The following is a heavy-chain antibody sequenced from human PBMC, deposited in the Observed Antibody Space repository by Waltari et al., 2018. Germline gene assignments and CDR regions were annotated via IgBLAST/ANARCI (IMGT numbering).Heavy chain of an antibody. Sequence: QVQLVESGGGVVQPGRSLRLSCAASGFTFSSYAMHWVRQAPGKGLEWVAVISYDGSNKYYADSVKGRVTISRDNSKNTLYLQMNSLRAEDTAVYYCASPSVTIHCSGGSCLDYWGQGTLVTVSS. CDR1: GFTFSSYA. CDR3: ASPSVTIHCSGGSCLDY. V-gene: IGHV3-30-3*01. CDR2: ISYDGSNK. D-gene: IGHD2-15*01. J-gene: IGHJ4*02.